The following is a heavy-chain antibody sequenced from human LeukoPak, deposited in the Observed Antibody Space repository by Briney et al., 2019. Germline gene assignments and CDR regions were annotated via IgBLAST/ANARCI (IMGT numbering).Heavy chain of an antibody. D-gene: IGHD2-2*01. CDR1: GGSISSGGYS. V-gene: IGHV4-30-2*01. Sequence: SQTLSLTCAVSGGSISSGGYSWSWIRQPPGKGLEWIGYIYHSGSTYYNPSLKSRVTISVDRSKNQFSLKLSSVTAADTAVYYCARAGYCSSTSCYHGYWYFDLWGRGTLVTVS. J-gene: IGHJ2*01. CDR3: ARAGYCSSTSCYHGYWYFDL. CDR2: IYHSGST.